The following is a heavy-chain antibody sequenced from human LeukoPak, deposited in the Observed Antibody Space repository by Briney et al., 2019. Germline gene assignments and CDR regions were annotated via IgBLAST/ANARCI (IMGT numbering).Heavy chain of an antibody. V-gene: IGHV3-64*01. CDR1: GFTLTNFA. J-gene: IGHJ4*02. CDR3: ARGGSLSAYDS. D-gene: IGHD2/OR15-2a*01. CDR2: MSSDGGTT. Sequence: PGGSLRLSCATSGFTLTNFAMHWVRQAPGKGLEYVSAMSSDGGTTYYANSVKGRFTMSRDKSKYAVYLQMGSLRPDDMAVYYCARGGSLSAYDSWGQGTLVTVSS.